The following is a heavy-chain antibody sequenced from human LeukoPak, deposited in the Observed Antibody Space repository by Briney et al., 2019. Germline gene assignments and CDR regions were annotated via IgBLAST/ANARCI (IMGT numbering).Heavy chain of an antibody. CDR3: ASLRRDSSGWYYFDY. Sequence: GGSLRLSCAASGFTFSSYVMHWVRQAPGKGLEWVAVISYDGSNKNYADSVKGRFTISRDNSKNTLYLQMNSLRAEDTAVYYCASLRRDSSGWYYFDYWGQGTLVTVSS. V-gene: IGHV3-30-3*01. CDR2: ISYDGSNK. CDR1: GFTFSSYV. J-gene: IGHJ4*02. D-gene: IGHD6-19*01.